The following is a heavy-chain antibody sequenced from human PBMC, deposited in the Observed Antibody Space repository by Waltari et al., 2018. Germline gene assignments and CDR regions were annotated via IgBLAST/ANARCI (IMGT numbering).Heavy chain of an antibody. Sequence: EVQLLESGGGLVQPGGSLRLSCAASGFTFSSYAMSWVRQATGKGLEWVSAISGVGGSTYYADSVKGRFTISRDNSKNTLYLQMNSLRAEDTAVYYCAKDPVGSSNWNYVFDYWGQGTLVTVSS. CDR3: AKDPVGSSNWNYVFDY. J-gene: IGHJ4*02. CDR1: GFTFSSYA. V-gene: IGHV3-23*01. D-gene: IGHD1-7*01. CDR2: ISGVGGST.